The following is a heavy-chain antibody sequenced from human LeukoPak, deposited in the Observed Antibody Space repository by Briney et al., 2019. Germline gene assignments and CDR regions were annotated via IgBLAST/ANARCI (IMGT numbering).Heavy chain of an antibody. Sequence: KPSETLSLTCTVSGGSISSYYWSWIRQPPGKGLEWIGYIYYSGSTNYNPSLKSRVTISVDTSKNQFSLKLSSVTAADTAVYYCARVGYEWELLHYFDYWGQGTLVTVSS. D-gene: IGHD1-26*01. V-gene: IGHV4-59*01. CDR2: IYYSGST. CDR1: GGSISSYY. J-gene: IGHJ4*02. CDR3: ARVGYEWELLHYFDY.